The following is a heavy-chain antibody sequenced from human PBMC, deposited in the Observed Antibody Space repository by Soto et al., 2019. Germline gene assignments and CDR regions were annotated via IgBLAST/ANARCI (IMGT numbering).Heavy chain of an antibody. J-gene: IGHJ6*02. CDR2: ISYDGSNK. CDR3: ARDLGVRVVRGVTHYYYYGMDV. D-gene: IGHD3-10*01. CDR1: GFIFSGYS. V-gene: IGHV3-30-3*01. Sequence: GGSLRLSCAASGFIFSGYSMHWVRQAPGKGLEWVAVISYDGSNKYYADSVKGRFTISRDNSKNTLYLQMNSLRAEDTTVYYCARDLGVRVVRGVTHYYYYGMDVWGQGTTVTAP.